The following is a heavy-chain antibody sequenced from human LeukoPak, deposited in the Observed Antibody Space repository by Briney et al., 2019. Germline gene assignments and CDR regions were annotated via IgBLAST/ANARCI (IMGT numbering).Heavy chain of an antibody. Sequence: GGSLRLSCAASGFTVSSNYMSWVRQAPGKGLEWVSVIYSGGSTYYADSVKGRFTISRDNSKNTLYLQMNSLRAEDTAVYYCAKDPDCTSGICYTFFDYWGQGTLVTVSS. D-gene: IGHD2-8*01. CDR3: AKDPDCTSGICYTFFDY. CDR1: GFTVSSNY. J-gene: IGHJ4*02. V-gene: IGHV3-53*01. CDR2: IYSGGST.